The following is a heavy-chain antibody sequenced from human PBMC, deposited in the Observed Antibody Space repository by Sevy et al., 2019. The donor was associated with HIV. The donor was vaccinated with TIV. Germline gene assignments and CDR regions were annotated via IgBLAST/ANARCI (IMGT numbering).Heavy chain of an antibody. CDR2: IYDGGST. CDR3: ARDYYGSGSYYEFVY. V-gene: IGHV4-38-2*02. D-gene: IGHD3-10*01. CDR1: GFSISSDYY. Sequence: SETLSLTCTVSGFSISSDYYWGWIRQPPGKGLEWIGSIYDGGSTYYNPSLKSRVTKSIDTSKNQFSLKLGSVTAADTAVYYCARDYYGSGSYYEFVYWGQGTLVTVSS. J-gene: IGHJ4*02.